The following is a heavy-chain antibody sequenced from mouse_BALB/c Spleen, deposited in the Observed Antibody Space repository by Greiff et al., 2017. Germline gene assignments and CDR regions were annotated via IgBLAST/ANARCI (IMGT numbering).Heavy chain of an antibody. V-gene: IGHV3-2*02. CDR1: GYSITSDYV. Sequence: EVKLMESGPGLVKPSQSLSLTCTASGYSITSDYVWNWNRQLPGNKLEWMGYISYSGSTSYNPSLKSRISITRDTSKNQFFLQLNSVTTEDTATYYCAKGDYDGAMDYWGQGTSVTVSS. CDR2: ISYSGST. CDR3: AKGDYDGAMDY. J-gene: IGHJ4*01. D-gene: IGHD2-4*01.